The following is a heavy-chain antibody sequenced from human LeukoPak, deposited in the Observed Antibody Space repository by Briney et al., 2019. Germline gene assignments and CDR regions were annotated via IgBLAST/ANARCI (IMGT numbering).Heavy chain of an antibody. D-gene: IGHD5-18*01. Sequence: PGGSLRLSCAASGFTVSSNYMSWVRQAPGKGLEWVSVIYSGGSTYYADSVKGRFTISRDNSKNTLYLQMNSLRAEDTAVYYCASEGFGYSYGYFDYWGQGTLVTVSS. CDR2: IYSGGST. CDR1: GFTVSSNY. V-gene: IGHV3-66*01. CDR3: ASEGFGYSYGYFDY. J-gene: IGHJ4*02.